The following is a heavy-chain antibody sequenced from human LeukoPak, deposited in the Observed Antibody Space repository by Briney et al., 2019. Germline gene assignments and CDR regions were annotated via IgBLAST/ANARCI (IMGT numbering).Heavy chain of an antibody. Sequence: GGSLRLSCAASGFTFGSYGMDWVRQAPGKGLEWVAFIRYDGGNKYYADSVKGRFTISRDNSKNTLYLQMNSLRAEDTAVYYCAKSYRNNVQLFDYWGQGTLVTVSS. V-gene: IGHV3-30*02. D-gene: IGHD4-11*01. J-gene: IGHJ4*02. CDR3: AKSYRNNVQLFDY. CDR1: GFTFGSYG. CDR2: IRYDGGNK.